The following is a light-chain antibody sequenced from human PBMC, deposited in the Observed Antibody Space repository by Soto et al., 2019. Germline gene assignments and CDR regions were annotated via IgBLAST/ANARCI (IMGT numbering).Light chain of an antibody. CDR3: QQYYSTPWT. J-gene: IGKJ1*01. CDR1: QSIFYSSNNKNY. V-gene: IGKV4-1*01. CDR2: WAS. Sequence: DIVMTQSPDSLAVSLGERATINCKSSQSIFYSSNNKNYLTWYQQKPGQPPKLLIYWASTRESGVPDRFSGSGSGTDFTLTISSLQAEDVAVYYCQQYYSTPWTFGQGTKVDSK.